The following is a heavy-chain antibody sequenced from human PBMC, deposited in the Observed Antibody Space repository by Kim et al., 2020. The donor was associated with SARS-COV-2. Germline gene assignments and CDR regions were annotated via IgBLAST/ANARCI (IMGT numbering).Heavy chain of an antibody. Sequence: GGSLRLSCAASGFTFSSYAMHWVRQAPGKGLEWVAVISYDGSNKYYADSVKGRFTISRDNSKNTLYLQMNSLSAEDTAVYYCARSPSSYVLGYWGQGTLVTVSS. CDR2: ISYDGSNK. J-gene: IGHJ4*02. CDR3: ARSPSSYVLGY. CDR1: GFTFSSYA. D-gene: IGHD1-26*01. V-gene: IGHV3-30-3*01.